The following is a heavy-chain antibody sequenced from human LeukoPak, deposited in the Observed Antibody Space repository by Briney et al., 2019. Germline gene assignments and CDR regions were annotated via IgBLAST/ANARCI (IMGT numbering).Heavy chain of an antibody. Sequence: GESLKISCKGSGYSFTSYWIGWVRQMPGKGLKWMGIIYPGDSDARYSPSFQGQVTISADKSISTAYLQWSSLKASDTAMYYCARTKGYCSSTSCYPRPPFDPWGQGTLVTVSS. CDR2: IYPGDSDA. CDR1: GYSFTSYW. J-gene: IGHJ5*02. V-gene: IGHV5-51*01. D-gene: IGHD2-2*01. CDR3: ARTKGYCSSTSCYPRPPFDP.